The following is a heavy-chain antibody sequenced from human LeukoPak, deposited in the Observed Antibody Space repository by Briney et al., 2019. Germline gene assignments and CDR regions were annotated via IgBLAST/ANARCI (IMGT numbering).Heavy chain of an antibody. CDR1: GGSISSGGHS. J-gene: IGHJ5*02. CDR2: IYHGGST. V-gene: IGHV4-30-2*01. CDR3: AREYYDILTGSTWFDP. D-gene: IGHD3-9*01. Sequence: SQTLSLTCAVSGGSISSGGHSWSWIRQPPGKGLEWIGYIYHGGSTHYNPSLKSRVTISVDRPKNQFSLKLRSVTAADTAVYYRAREYYDILTGSTWFDPWGQGTLVTVSS.